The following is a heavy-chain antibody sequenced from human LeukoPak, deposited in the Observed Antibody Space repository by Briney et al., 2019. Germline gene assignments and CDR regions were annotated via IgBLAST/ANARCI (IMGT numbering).Heavy chain of an antibody. V-gene: IGHV4-39*07. CDR2: IYYSGST. CDR1: GFTVSSNY. Sequence: PGGSLRLSCAPSGFTVSSNYMSWVRQPPGKGLEWIGSIYYSGSTYYNPSLKSRVTISVDTSKNQISLRLTSVTAADTALYYCARDNPSGYTYGYEHYFYYIDVWGKGTTVTVSS. J-gene: IGHJ6*03. D-gene: IGHD5-18*01. CDR3: ARDNPSGYTYGYEHYFYYIDV.